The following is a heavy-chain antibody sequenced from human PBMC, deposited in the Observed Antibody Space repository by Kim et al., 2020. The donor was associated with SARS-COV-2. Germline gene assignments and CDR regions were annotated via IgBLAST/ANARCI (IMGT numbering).Heavy chain of an antibody. D-gene: IGHD5-12*01. V-gene: IGHV5-10-1*01. CDR2: IDPSDSYT. CDR3: ARLLAAPSGYDATNFDY. J-gene: IGHJ4*02. Sequence: GESLKISCKGSGYSFTSYWISWVRQMPGKGLEWMGRIDPSDSYTNYSPSFQGHVTISADKSISTAYLQWSSLKASDTAMYYCARLLAAPSGYDATNFDYWGQGTLVTVSS. CDR1: GYSFTSYW.